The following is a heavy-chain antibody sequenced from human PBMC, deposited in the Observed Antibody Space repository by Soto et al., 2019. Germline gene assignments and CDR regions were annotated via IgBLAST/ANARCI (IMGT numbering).Heavy chain of an antibody. CDR1: GGSFSGCY. CDR2: INHSGST. D-gene: IGHD3-22*01. V-gene: IGHV4-34*01. Sequence: SETLSLTCAVYGGSFSGCYWSWIRQPPGKGLEWIGEINHSGSTNYNPSIKSRVTISVDTSKNQFSLKLSSVTAADTAVYYCARTYYYDSSGYPDYWGQGTLVTVSS. J-gene: IGHJ4*02. CDR3: ARTYYYDSSGYPDY.